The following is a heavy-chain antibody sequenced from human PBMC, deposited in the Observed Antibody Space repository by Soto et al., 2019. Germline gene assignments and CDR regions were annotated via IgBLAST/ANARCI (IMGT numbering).Heavy chain of an antibody. J-gene: IGHJ3*02. D-gene: IGHD6-19*01. CDR1: GFTFSSYG. Sequence: GGSLRLSCAASGFTFSSYGMHWVRQAPGKGLEWVAVISYDGSNKYYADSVKGRFTISRDNSKNTLYLQMNSLRAEDTAVYYCAKERWLVHAFDIWGQGTMVTVSS. CDR3: AKERWLVHAFDI. V-gene: IGHV3-30*18. CDR2: ISYDGSNK.